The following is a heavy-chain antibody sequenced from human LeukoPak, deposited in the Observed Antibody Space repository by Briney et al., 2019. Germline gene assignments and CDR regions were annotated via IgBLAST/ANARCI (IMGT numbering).Heavy chain of an antibody. CDR3: ASEYSYGSGSFSEGY. Sequence: GGSLRLSCAASGFTVSSNYMSWVRQAPGKGLEWVSVIYSGGSTYYADSVKGRFTISRDNSKNTLYLQMNSLRAEDTAVYYCASEYSYGSGSFSEGYWGQGTLVTVSS. D-gene: IGHD3-10*01. CDR1: GFTVSSNY. V-gene: IGHV3-53*01. J-gene: IGHJ4*02. CDR2: IYSGGST.